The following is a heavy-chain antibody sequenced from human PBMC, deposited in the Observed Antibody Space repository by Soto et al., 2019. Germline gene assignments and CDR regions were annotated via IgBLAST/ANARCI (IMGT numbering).Heavy chain of an antibody. CDR2: IYYSGST. CDR1: GGSLSSYY. D-gene: IGHD3-22*01. Sequence: PSDTLSLTCTVSGGSLSSYYWSWIRQPPGKGLEWIGYIYYSGSTNYNPSLKSRVTISVDTSKNQFSLKLSSVTAADTAVYYCARDYCYDIVTGERFTSFDHWGQGTLVTVSS. V-gene: IGHV4-59*01. J-gene: IGHJ5*02. CDR3: ARDYCYDIVTGERFTSFDH.